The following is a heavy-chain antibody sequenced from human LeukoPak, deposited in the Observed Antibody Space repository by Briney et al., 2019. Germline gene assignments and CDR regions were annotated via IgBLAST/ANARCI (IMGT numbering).Heavy chain of an antibody. V-gene: IGHV3-11*04. J-gene: IGHJ5*02. CDR3: ASSGWYSTPNWFDP. CDR1: GFTFTDYY. CDR2: ISSSGSTI. Sequence: PGGSLRLSCAASGFTFTDYYMSWIRQAPGKGLEWLSYISSSGSTIYYADSVKGRFTISRDNAKNSLYLQMNSLRAEDTAMYYCASSGWYSTPNWFDPWGQGTLVIVSS. D-gene: IGHD6-19*01.